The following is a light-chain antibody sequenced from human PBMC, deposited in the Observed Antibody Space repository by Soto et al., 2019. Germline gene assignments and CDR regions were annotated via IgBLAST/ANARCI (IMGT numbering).Light chain of an antibody. V-gene: IGKV3-15*01. J-gene: IGKJ4*01. CDR3: QQYNNWPLT. CDR1: QSVSRN. CDR2: GAS. Sequence: EKMMTQSPATLSVSPGERATLSCRASQSVSRNLAWYQQKPGQAPRLLIYGASTRATGIPARFSGSGSGTEFTLTISSLQSEDFAVYYCQQYNNWPLTFGGGTKVEIK.